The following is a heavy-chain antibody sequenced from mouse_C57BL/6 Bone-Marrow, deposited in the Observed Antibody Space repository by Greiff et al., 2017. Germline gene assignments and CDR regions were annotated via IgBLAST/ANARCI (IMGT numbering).Heavy chain of an antibody. J-gene: IGHJ3*01. Sequence: EVKLVESGGGLVKPGGSLKLSCAASGFTFSSYTMSWVRQTPEKRLEWVATISGGGGNTYYPDSVKGRFTISRDNAKNTLYLQMSSLRSEDTALYYCARHIYYDRFAYWGQGTLVTVSA. CDR2: ISGGGGNT. D-gene: IGHD2-4*01. CDR3: ARHIYYDRFAY. CDR1: GFTFSSYT. V-gene: IGHV5-9*01.